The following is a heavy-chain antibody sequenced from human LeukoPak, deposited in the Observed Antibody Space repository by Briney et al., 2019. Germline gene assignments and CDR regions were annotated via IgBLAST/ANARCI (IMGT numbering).Heavy chain of an antibody. D-gene: IGHD6-13*01. CDR1: GYTFTSYD. CDR3: ARGGSSWYRGSFQH. V-gene: IGHV1-46*01. J-gene: IGHJ1*01. CDR2: INPRGDST. Sequence: AAVKVSCKASGYTFTSYDMHWVRQAPGQGLEWMGLINPRGDSTSYAQIFQGRVTITRDTSTSTVYIGLSSLRSEDTAVYYCARGGSSWYRGSFQHWGQGTLVTVSS.